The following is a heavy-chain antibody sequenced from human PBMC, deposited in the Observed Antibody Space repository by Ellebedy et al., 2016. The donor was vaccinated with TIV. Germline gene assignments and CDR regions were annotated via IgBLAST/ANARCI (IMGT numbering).Heavy chain of an antibody. Sequence: GESLKISXAASGFTFSNYAMHWVRQAPGKGLEWVAVISYDGSNKYYADSVKGRFTISRDNSKNTLYLQMNSLRAEDTAVYYCGGSEYSSSWYYYYYGMDVWGQGTTVTVSS. CDR1: GFTFSNYA. CDR3: GGSEYSSSWYYYYYGMDV. D-gene: IGHD6-13*01. V-gene: IGHV3-30*04. CDR2: ISYDGSNK. J-gene: IGHJ6*02.